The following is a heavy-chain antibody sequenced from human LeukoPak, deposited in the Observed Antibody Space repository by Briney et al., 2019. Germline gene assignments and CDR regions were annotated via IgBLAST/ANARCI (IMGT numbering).Heavy chain of an antibody. Sequence: SETLSLTCSVSGDSISSDYWSWIRQPPGKGLEWMGYIYRIGNTDYNPSLKSRVTISLDTSKNQLSLNLTSVTAADTAVYYCAGRGQRYFRDWGQGTLVTVSS. CDR2: IYRIGNT. CDR3: AGRGQRYFRD. CDR1: GDSISSDY. V-gene: IGHV4-4*08. J-gene: IGHJ1*01.